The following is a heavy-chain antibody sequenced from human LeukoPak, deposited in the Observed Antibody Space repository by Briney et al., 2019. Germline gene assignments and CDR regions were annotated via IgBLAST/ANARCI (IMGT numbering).Heavy chain of an antibody. J-gene: IGHJ4*02. CDR2: ISAYNGHT. Sequence: RASVKVSCKASGYTFTNYGIHWVRQAPGQGLEWMGWISAYNGHTNSAQKFQGRVTLTTDTSTSTAYMELRSLTSDDTAVYYCARGGVVRGSFTPGLDYWGQGSLVIVSS. V-gene: IGHV1-18*01. CDR3: ARGGVVRGSFTPGLDY. CDR1: GYTFTNYG. D-gene: IGHD3-10*01.